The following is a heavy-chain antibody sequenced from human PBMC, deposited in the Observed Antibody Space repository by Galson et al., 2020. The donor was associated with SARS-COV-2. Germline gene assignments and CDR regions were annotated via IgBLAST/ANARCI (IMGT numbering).Heavy chain of an antibody. J-gene: IGHJ4*02. CDR1: GFTFSSYG. D-gene: IGHD6-19*01. V-gene: IGHV3-33*01. CDR3: ARDEGRAVAGTRYYFDY. Sequence: GGSLRLSCEASGFTFSSYGMHWVRQAPGKGLEWVAVIWYDGSNKYYADSVKGRFTISRDNSKNTLYLQMNSLRAEDTAVNYCARDEGRAVAGTRYYFDYWGQGTLVTVS. CDR2: IWYDGSNK.